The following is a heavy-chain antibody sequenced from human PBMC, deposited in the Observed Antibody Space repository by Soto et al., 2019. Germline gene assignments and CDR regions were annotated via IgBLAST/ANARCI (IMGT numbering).Heavy chain of an antibody. CDR2: IYYSGST. CDR3: ARFLGALLVPVDY. D-gene: IGHD2-2*01. J-gene: IGHJ4*02. V-gene: IGHV4-39*01. Sequence: QLQLQESGPGLVKPSETLSLTCTVSGGSISSSSYYWGWIRQPPGKGLEWIGSIYYSGSTYYNPSLKSRVTISVDTSKNQFSLKLSSVTAADTAMYYCARFLGALLVPVDYWGQGTLVTVSS. CDR1: GGSISSSSYY.